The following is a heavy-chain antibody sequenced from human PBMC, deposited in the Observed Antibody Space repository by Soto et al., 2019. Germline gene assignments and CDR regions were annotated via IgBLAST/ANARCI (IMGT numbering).Heavy chain of an antibody. D-gene: IGHD6-19*01. V-gene: IGHV4-59*01. J-gene: IGHJ4*02. CDR3: ARGLITGSHYSGGWYYFDY. Sequence: PSETLSLTCTVSGGSISSYYWSWIRQPPGKGLEWIGYIYYSGSTNYNPSLKSRVTISVDTSKNQFSLKLSSVTAADTAVYYCARGLITGSHYSGGWYYFDYWGQGTLVTVSS. CDR1: GGSISSYY. CDR2: IYYSGST.